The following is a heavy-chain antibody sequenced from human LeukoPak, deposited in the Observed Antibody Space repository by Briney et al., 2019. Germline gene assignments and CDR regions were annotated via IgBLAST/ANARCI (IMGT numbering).Heavy chain of an antibody. V-gene: IGHV3-21*01. J-gene: IGHJ6*03. CDR1: GFTFSSYS. CDR3: AREGSGSYWNYYYYYYMDV. D-gene: IGHD1-26*01. CDR2: ISSSSSYI. Sequence: GGSLRLSCAASGFTFSSYSMNWVRQAPGKGLEWVSSISSSSSYIYYADSVKGRFTISRDNAKNSLYLQMNSLRAEDTAVYYCAREGSGSYWNYYYYYYMDVWGKGTTVTVSS.